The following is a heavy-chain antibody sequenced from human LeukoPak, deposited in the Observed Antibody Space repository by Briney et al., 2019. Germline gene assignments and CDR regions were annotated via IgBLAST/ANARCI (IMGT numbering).Heavy chain of an antibody. V-gene: IGHV4-59*12. D-gene: IGHD5-24*01. J-gene: IGHJ3*02. Sequence: SETLSLTCTVSGGSISSYYWSWIRQPPGKGLEWIGYIHYSGSTNYNPSLKSRVTISVDTSKNQFSLKLSSVTAADTAVYYCARDKRGYNWGAFDIWGQGTMVTVSS. CDR2: IHYSGST. CDR3: ARDKRGYNWGAFDI. CDR1: GGSISSYY.